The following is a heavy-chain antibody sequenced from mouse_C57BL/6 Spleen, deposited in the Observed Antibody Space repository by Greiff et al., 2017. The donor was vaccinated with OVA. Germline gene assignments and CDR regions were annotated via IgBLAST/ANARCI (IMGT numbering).Heavy chain of an antibody. V-gene: IGHV2-2*01. CDR1: GFSLPSYG. D-gene: IGHD1-1*01. J-gene: IGHJ1*03. CDR3: ASPYYYGSFDV. CDR2: IWSGGST. Sequence: VQLQQSGPGLVQPSQRLSITCTVSGFSLPSYGVHWVRQSPGKGLEWLGVIWSGGSTDYNAAFISRLSISKDNSKSQVFFKMNSLQADDTAIYYCASPYYYGSFDVWGTGTTVTVSS.